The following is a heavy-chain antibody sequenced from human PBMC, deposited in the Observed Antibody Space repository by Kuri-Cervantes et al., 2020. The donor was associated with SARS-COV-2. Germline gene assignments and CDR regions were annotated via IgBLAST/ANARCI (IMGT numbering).Heavy chain of an antibody. Sequence: ASVKVSCKVSGYTLTELSMHWVRQAPGKGLEWMGGFDPEDGETIYAQKFQGRVTMTEDTSTDTAYMELSSLRSEDTAVYYCATRGDRVTMFQGAFDIWGQGTMVTVSS. V-gene: IGHV1-24*01. J-gene: IGHJ3*02. CDR2: FDPEDGET. CDR1: GYTLTELS. D-gene: IGHD3-3*01. CDR3: ATRGDRVTMFQGAFDI.